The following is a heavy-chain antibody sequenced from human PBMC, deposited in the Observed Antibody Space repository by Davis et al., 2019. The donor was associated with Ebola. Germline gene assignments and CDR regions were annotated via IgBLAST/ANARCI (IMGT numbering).Heavy chain of an antibody. Sequence: SVKVSCKASGFTFTSSAMQWVRQARGQRLEWIGWIVVGSGNTNYAQKFQERVTITRDTSTSTAYMELSSLRSEDTAVYYCARVHRFSGSSNGDYWGQGTLVTVSS. CDR3: ARVHRFSGSSNGDY. V-gene: IGHV1-58*02. D-gene: IGHD1-26*01. CDR1: GFTFTSSA. J-gene: IGHJ4*02. CDR2: IVVGSGNT.